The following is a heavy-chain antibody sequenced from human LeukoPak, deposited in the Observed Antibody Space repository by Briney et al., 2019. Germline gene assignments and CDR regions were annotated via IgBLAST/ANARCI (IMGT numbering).Heavy chain of an antibody. V-gene: IGHV3-30*02. CDR1: GFTFSSYG. CDR3: AKDLTGYFDY. D-gene: IGHD7-27*01. Sequence: GGSLRLSCAASGFTFSSYGMHWARQAPGKGLEWVAFIRYDGSNKYYADSVKGRFTISRDNSKSTLYLQMNSLRAEDTAVYYCAKDLTGYFDYWGQGTLVTVSS. J-gene: IGHJ4*02. CDR2: IRYDGSNK.